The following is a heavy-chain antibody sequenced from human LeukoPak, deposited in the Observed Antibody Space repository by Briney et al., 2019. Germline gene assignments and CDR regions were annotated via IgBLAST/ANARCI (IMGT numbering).Heavy chain of an antibody. Sequence: ASVKVSCKASGYTFTSYGISWVRQAPGQGLEWMGWISAYNGNTNYAQKLQGRVTMTTDTSTSTAYMELRSLRSDDTAVYYCARDHEFGETDNVYYGMDVWDKGTTVTVSS. J-gene: IGHJ6*04. CDR2: ISAYNGNT. CDR3: ARDHEFGETDNVYYGMDV. D-gene: IGHD3-10*01. CDR1: GYTFTSYG. V-gene: IGHV1-18*04.